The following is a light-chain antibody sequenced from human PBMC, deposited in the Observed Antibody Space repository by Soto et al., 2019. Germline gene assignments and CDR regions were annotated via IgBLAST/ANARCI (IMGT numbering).Light chain of an antibody. CDR3: QKYNSAPWT. CDR1: QGISNY. J-gene: IGKJ1*01. CDR2: AAS. V-gene: IGKV1-27*01. Sequence: DFQMTQSPSSLSASVGDRVTITCRASQGISNYLAWDQQKPGKGPKLLIYAASTLQSGVPSRFSGSGSGTDFTLTITSLQPEDGATYYCQKYNSAPWTFGQGTKVEIK.